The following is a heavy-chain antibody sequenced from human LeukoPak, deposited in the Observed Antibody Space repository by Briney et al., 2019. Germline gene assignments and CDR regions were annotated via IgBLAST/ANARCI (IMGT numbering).Heavy chain of an antibody. CDR1: GFTFSSDA. CDR2: ISGSGGST. D-gene: IGHD3-16*01. J-gene: IGHJ3*02. V-gene: IGHV3-23*01. CDR3: AKVGSLVGAFDI. Sequence: GGSLRLSCAASGFTFSSDAMSWIRQAPGKGMELVSAISGSGGSTYYADSVKGRFTISRDNSKNTLYLQMNSLRAEDTAVYYCAKVGSLVGAFDIWGQGTMVTVSS.